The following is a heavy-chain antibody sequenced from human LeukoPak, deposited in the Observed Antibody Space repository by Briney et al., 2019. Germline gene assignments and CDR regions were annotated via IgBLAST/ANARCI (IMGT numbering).Heavy chain of an antibody. Sequence: SETLSLTCAVYGGSFSGYYWSWMRQPPGKGLEWIGEINHSGSTNYNPSLKSRVTISVDTSKNQFSLKLSSVTAADTAVYYCAREGRAGATTAFDIWGQGTMVTVSS. D-gene: IGHD1-26*01. CDR2: INHSGST. J-gene: IGHJ3*02. CDR3: AREGRAGATTAFDI. V-gene: IGHV4-34*01. CDR1: GGSFSGYY.